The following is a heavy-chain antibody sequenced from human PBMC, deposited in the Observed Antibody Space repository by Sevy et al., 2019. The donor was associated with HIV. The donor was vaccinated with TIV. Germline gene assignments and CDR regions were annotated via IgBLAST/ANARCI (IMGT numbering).Heavy chain of an antibody. CDR1: GYNFAAHW. J-gene: IGHJ3*01. CDR2: LFPGNSDI. V-gene: IGHV5-51*01. Sequence: GESLKISCRASGYNFAAHWIGWVRQMPGKGLEWRGILFPGNSDIRSFQGQVTVSVDKSINTAYLQRANLRASDSAMYFCARGGHLPLDAFDLWGPGTKVTVSS. CDR3: ARGGHLPLDAFDL. D-gene: IGHD2-15*01.